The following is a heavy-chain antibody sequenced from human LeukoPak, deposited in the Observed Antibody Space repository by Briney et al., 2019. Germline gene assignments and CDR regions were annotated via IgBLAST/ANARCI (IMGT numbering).Heavy chain of an antibody. V-gene: IGHV4-59*01. CDR1: GGSISSFH. J-gene: IGHJ3*01. Sequence: SETLSLTCTVSGGSISSFHWNWIRQPPGKGLEWIAYMYYSGSTHYNPSLKSRVSISVDTSKNQFSLKLSSVTAADTAMYYCATLSYGALDVWGQGTMVTVSS. D-gene: IGHD1-26*01. CDR2: MYYSGST. CDR3: ATLSYGALDV.